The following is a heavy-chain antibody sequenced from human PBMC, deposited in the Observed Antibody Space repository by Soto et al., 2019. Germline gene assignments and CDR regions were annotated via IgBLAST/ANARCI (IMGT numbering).Heavy chain of an antibody. D-gene: IGHD3-10*01. V-gene: IGHV1-18*01. CDR3: ARDKVLLWFGELSREYRVLDY. J-gene: IGHJ4*02. CDR2: ISAYNGNT. CDR1: GYTFTSYG. Sequence: QVQLVQSGAEVKKPGASVKVSCKASGYTFTSYGISWVRQAPGQGLEWMGWISAYNGNTNYAQKLQGRVTMTTDTSTSTAYMELRSLRSDDTAVYYCARDKVLLWFGELSREYRVLDYWGQGTLVTVSS.